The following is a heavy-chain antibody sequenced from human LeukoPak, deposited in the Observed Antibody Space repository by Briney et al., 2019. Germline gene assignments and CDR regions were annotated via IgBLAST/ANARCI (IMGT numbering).Heavy chain of an antibody. Sequence: ASVKVSCKASGYTFTDYPMNWVRQAPGQGLEWMGWINTDSGNPTYAQGFTGHYVFSLDTSVSTAYLQIISLKAEDTAVYYCARAGLTGSKVAFDVWGQGTMVTVSS. J-gene: IGHJ3*01. CDR2: INTDSGNP. CDR3: ARAGLTGSKVAFDV. CDR1: GYTFTDYP. D-gene: IGHD1-20*01. V-gene: IGHV7-4-1*02.